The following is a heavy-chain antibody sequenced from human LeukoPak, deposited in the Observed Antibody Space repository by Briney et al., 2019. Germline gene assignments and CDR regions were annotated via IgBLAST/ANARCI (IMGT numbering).Heavy chain of an antibody. J-gene: IGHJ6*02. V-gene: IGHV3-23*01. CDR2: IRGSGGST. D-gene: IGHD1-26*01. CDR3: AKAKWELYYYALDV. CDR1: GFTFSSYG. Sequence: GRSLRLSCAASGFTFSSYGMHWVRQAPGKGLEWVSAIRGSGGSTYYADSVKGRFTISRDNSKNTLYLQMNSLRAEDTAVYYCAKAKWELYYYALDVWGQGTTVTVSS.